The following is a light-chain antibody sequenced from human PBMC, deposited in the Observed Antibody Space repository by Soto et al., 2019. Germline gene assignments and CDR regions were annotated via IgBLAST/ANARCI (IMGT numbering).Light chain of an antibody. V-gene: IGLV1-44*01. CDR3: ATWDDSLNGYV. Sequence: QSVLTQPPSASGTPGQRVTISCSGSSSNIGSNAVTWYHQLPRTAPKLLIYTNNQRPSGVPDRFSGSKSGTSASLAISGLQSGDEADYYCATWDDSLNGYVFGTGTKLTVL. J-gene: IGLJ1*01. CDR1: SSNIGSNA. CDR2: TNN.